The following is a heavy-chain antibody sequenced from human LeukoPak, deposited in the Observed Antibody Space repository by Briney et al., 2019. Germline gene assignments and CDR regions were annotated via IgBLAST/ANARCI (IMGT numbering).Heavy chain of an antibody. Sequence: GGSLRLSCAASGFTFSSYMMNWVRQAPGKGLEWVSYINAKSNTILYADSVKGRFTTSRDNAKNSLSLQMNSLRDEDTAVYYRARHSSGLTSLDSWGRGTLVTVSS. CDR2: INAKSNTI. D-gene: IGHD6-19*01. J-gene: IGHJ4*02. V-gene: IGHV3-48*02. CDR3: ARHSSGLTSLDS. CDR1: GFTFSSYM.